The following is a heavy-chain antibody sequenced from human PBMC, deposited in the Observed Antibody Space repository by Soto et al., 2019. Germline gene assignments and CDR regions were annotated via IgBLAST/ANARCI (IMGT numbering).Heavy chain of an antibody. V-gene: IGHV3-73*01. CDR2: IRSKANNYAT. J-gene: IGHJ5*02. CDR1: GFTFIKAY. Sequence: EVQLVESGGGLVKPGGSLRLSCAASGFTFIKAYMNWVRQASGKGLEWVGRIRSKANNYATAYGASVKGRFTISRDDSKNTAYLQMNSLKTEDAAVYYCTSHSPEDMRRTWGQGTLVTVSS. CDR3: TSHSPEDMRRT. D-gene: IGHD2-15*01.